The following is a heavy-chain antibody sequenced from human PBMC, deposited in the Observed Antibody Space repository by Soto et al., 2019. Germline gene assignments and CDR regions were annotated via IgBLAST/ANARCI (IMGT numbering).Heavy chain of an antibody. V-gene: IGHV3-23*01. CDR3: AKDNWSYPNIKSHIDY. CDR1: GFTFSSYA. J-gene: IGHJ4*02. CDR2: ISGSGGST. D-gene: IGHD1-7*01. Sequence: HPGGSLRLSCAASGFTFSSYAMSWVRQAPGKGLEWVSAISGSGGSTYYADSVKGRFTISRDNSKNTLYLQMNSLRAEDTAVYYCAKDNWSYPNIKSHIDYWGQGTLVTVSS.